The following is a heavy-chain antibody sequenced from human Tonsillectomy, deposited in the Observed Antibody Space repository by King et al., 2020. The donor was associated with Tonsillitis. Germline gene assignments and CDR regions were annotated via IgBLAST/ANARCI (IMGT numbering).Heavy chain of an antibody. CDR2: IFSNDDK. CDR3: ARYYYDSSGYYNGYFDY. V-gene: IGHV2-26*01. Sequence: TLKESGPVLVKPTETLTLTCTVSGFSLSNARIGVSLIRQPPGKALEWLAHIFSNDDKSYSTPLKSRLTISKDTSKSQVALSMTNMDPVDTATYYCARYYYDSSGYYNGYFDYWGQGTLVTVSS. J-gene: IGHJ4*02. D-gene: IGHD3-22*01. CDR1: GFSLSNARIG.